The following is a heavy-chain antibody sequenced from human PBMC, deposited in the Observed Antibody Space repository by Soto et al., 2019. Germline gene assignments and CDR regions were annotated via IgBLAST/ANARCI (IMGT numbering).Heavy chain of an antibody. CDR1: GYGFTTYG. Sequence: QVHLVQSGAEVKKPGASVKVSCKGSGYGFTTYGITWVRQAPGQGLEWMAWISAHNGNTNYAQKLQGRVTVTRDTATSTAYMELRSLRSDDTAVYYCARGRYGHYWGQGARVTVSS. CDR3: ARGRYGHY. V-gene: IGHV1-18*01. D-gene: IGHD1-1*01. J-gene: IGHJ4*02. CDR2: ISAHNGNT.